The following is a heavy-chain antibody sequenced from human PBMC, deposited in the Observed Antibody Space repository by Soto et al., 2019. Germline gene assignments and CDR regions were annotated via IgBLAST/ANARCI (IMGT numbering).Heavy chain of an antibody. D-gene: IGHD1-26*01. V-gene: IGHV3-30-3*01. CDR2: ISYDGSNK. CDR3: ARWLSSGSYYASFDY. J-gene: IGHJ4*02. Sequence: GGSLRLSCAASGFSFSSYAMHWGRQAPGKGLEWVAIISYDGSNKYYADSVKGRFTVSRDNTNNTLYLQMNSLGAEDKAVYYCARWLSSGSYYASFDYWGQGTLVTVSS. CDR1: GFSFSSYA.